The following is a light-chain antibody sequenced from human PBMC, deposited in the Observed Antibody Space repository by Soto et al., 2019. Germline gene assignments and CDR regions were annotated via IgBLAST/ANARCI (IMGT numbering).Light chain of an antibody. CDR1: SSDVGASKS. J-gene: IGLJ1*01. CDR3: SSYTSSSTLYV. CDR2: EVS. Sequence: QSALTQPASVSGSPGQSITISCTGTSSDVGASKSVSWYQHHPGKAPKLIIFEVSNRPSGVSNRFSGSKSGNTASLTISGRLAEDEAHYYCSSYTSSSTLYVFGSGTKLTVL. V-gene: IGLV2-14*01.